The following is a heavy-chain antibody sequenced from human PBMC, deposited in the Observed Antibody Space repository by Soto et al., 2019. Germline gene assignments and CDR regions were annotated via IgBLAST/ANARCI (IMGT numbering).Heavy chain of an antibody. D-gene: IGHD2-15*01. CDR1: GFPFSSYW. CDR2: IKQDGSEK. J-gene: IGHJ5*02. CDR3: ARDLGYCSGGSCYRPDWFDP. Sequence: PGGSLRLSCAASGFPFSSYWMSWVRQAPGKGLEWVANIKQDGSEKYYVDSVKGRFTISRDNAKNSLYLQMNSLRAEDTAVYYCARDLGYCSGGSCYRPDWFDPWGQGTLVTVSS. V-gene: IGHV3-7*01.